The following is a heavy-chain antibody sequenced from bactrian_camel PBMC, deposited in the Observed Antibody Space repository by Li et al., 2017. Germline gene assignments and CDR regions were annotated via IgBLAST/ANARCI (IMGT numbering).Heavy chain of an antibody. Sequence: QLVESGGGSVQVGGSLRLSCAASRFFDNTHCMAWFRQASGKEREGVAHITRDGSTAYIDSVKGRFTISRENVGNILYLQMDNLKPEDTAMYYCAAARSTKDCFTRTYDYRGQGTQVTVS. CDR2: ITRDGST. V-gene: IGHV3S53*01. CDR3: AAARSTKDCFTRTYDY. CDR1: RFFDNTHC. D-gene: IGHD3*01. J-gene: IGHJ4*01.